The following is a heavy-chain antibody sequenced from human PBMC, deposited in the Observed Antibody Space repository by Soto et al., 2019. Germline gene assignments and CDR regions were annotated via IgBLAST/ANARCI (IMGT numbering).Heavy chain of an antibody. Sequence: QVQLVQSGGEMKKPGASVKVSCRASGYTFINYDITWVRQAPGQGLEWMGWFSPYNGNTNYAQELQGRVTMTTDTSTSTAYMELRSLRSDDTAMYFCARGRITSLGTFDYWGQGTLVTVSS. D-gene: IGHD1-20*01. CDR1: GYTFINYD. V-gene: IGHV1-18*01. CDR2: FSPYNGNT. J-gene: IGHJ4*02. CDR3: ARGRITSLGTFDY.